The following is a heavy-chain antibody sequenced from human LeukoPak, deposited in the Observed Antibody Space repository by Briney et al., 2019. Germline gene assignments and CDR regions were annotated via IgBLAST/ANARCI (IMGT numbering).Heavy chain of an antibody. CDR2: IKQDGSEK. CDR1: GSTFSSYW. Sequence: GGSLRLSCAASGSTFSSYWMSWVRQAPGKGLEWVANIKQDGSEKYYVDSVKGRFTISRDNAKNSLYLQMNSLRAEDTAVYYCARGTPPRFDPWGQGTLVTVSS. J-gene: IGHJ5*02. V-gene: IGHV3-7*01. CDR3: ARGTPPRFDP.